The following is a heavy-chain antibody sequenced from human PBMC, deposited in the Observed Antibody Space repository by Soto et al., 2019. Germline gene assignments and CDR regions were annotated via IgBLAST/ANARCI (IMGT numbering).Heavy chain of an antibody. CDR2: MNRNSGNT. CDR3: ARGRGYYDFWSGRNNKGNFDY. J-gene: IGHJ4*02. CDR1: GYTFTSYD. D-gene: IGHD3-3*01. V-gene: IGHV1-8*01. Sequence: QVQLVQSGAEVKKPGASVKVSCKASGYTFTSYDINWVRQATGQGLEWMGWMNRNSGNTGYAQKLQGRVTMTRNTSISTAYMELSSLRSEDTAVYYCARGRGYYDFWSGRNNKGNFDYWGQGTLVTVSS.